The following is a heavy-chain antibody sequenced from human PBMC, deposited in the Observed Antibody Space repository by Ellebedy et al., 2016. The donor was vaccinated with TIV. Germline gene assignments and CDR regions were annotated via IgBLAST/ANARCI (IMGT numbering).Heavy chain of an antibody. V-gene: IGHV3-53*01. J-gene: IGHJ4*02. CDR1: GFTVSNNY. CDR3: ARNPSGSHYG. D-gene: IGHD1-26*01. CDR2: IYSGGST. Sequence: GESLKISCAASGFTVSNNYMIWVRQAPGKGLEWFSLIYSGGSTYYADSVKGRFTISRDNSKNTLYLQMNSLRAEDTAVYYCARNPSGSHYGWGRGTLVTVSS.